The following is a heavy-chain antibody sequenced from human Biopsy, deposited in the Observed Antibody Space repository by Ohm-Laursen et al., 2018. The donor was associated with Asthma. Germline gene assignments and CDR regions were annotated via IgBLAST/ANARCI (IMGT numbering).Heavy chain of an antibody. CDR1: GGTFNTYV. D-gene: IGHD2-2*01. CDR3: ARKAGSCISRTCYSLDF. J-gene: IGHJ4*02. Sequence: SVKVSCKSLGGTFNTYVIGWVRQAPGQGVEGMGGSNSVFGTTTYPQKFQDRVTITADDSTSTVYMELSSLRSEDTAVYYCARKAGSCISRTCYSLDFWGQGTLVTVSS. V-gene: IGHV1-69*13. CDR2: SNSVFGTT.